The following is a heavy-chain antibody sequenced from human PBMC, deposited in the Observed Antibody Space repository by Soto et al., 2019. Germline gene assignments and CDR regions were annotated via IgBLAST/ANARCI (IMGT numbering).Heavy chain of an antibody. CDR1: GGSIISGDYY. J-gene: IGHJ4*02. V-gene: IGHV4-30-4*01. D-gene: IGHD4-17*01. Sequence: LSLTCTVSGGSIISGDYYCSWIRQPPGKGLEWIWYIYYGGSTLYNPVLKSRVTXXVETSENEFSVXLSSVXAAYTGVYYCAIYGGNSVYFDYWRQGTLVTVSS. CDR2: IYYGGST. CDR3: AIYGGNSVYFDY.